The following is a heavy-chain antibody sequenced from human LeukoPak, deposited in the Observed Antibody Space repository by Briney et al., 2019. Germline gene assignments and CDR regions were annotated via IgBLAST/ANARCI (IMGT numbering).Heavy chain of an antibody. D-gene: IGHD3-22*01. CDR2: IYPGDSDT. J-gene: IGHJ4*02. V-gene: IGHV5-51*01. CDR3: ARTTEYYYDSSGYYY. Sequence: GESPKISCKGSGYSFTSYWIGWVRQMPGKGLEWMGIIYPGDSDTRYSPSFQGQVTISADKSISTAYLQWSSLKASDTAMYYCARTTEYYYDSSGYYYWGQGTLVTVSS. CDR1: GYSFTSYW.